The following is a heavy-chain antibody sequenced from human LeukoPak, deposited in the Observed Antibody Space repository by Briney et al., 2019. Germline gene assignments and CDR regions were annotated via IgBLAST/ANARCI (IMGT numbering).Heavy chain of an antibody. CDR3: AAGSIYGDSDAEYFQH. CDR2: IKQDGSEK. Sequence: PGGSLRLSCAASGFTFSSYWMSWVRQAPGKGQEWVANIKQDGSEKYYVDSVKGRFTISSDNAKNSLYLQMNSLRAEDTAVYYCAAGSIYGDSDAEYFQHWGQGTLVTVSS. D-gene: IGHD4-17*01. CDR1: GFTFSSYW. J-gene: IGHJ1*01. V-gene: IGHV3-7*01.